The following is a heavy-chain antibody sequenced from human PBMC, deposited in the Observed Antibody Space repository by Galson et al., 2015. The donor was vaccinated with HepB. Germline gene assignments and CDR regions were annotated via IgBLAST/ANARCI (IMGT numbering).Heavy chain of an antibody. CDR3: ARDRGALAAGNPDAFDI. D-gene: IGHD6-13*01. CDR1: GFTFSSYG. J-gene: IGHJ3*02. V-gene: IGHV3-33*08. CDR2: IWYDGSNK. Sequence: SLRLSCAASGFTFSSYGMHWVRQAPGKGLEWVAVIWYDGSNKYYADSVKGRFTISRDNSKNTLYLQMNSLRAEDTAVYYCARDRGALAAGNPDAFDIWGQGTMVTVSS.